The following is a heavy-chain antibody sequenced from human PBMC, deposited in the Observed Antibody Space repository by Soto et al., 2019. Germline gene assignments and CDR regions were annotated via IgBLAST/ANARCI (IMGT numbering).Heavy chain of an antibody. V-gene: IGHV4-59*08. Sequence: QVQLQESGPGLVKPSETLSLTCTVSGGSISSYYWSWIRQPPGKGLEWIGYIYYSGSTNYNPSLKSRVTISVDTSKNQFSLKLSSVTAADTAVYYCARGEITYYYGSGSYYFDYCGQGTLVTVSS. CDR3: ARGEITYYYGSGSYYFDY. CDR2: IYYSGST. CDR1: GGSISSYY. J-gene: IGHJ4*02. D-gene: IGHD3-10*01.